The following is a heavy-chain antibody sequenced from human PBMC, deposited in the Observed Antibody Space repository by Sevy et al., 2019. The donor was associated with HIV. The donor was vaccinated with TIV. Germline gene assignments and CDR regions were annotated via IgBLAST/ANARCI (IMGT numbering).Heavy chain of an antibody. Sequence: GGSLRLSCAASGFTVSSNYMSWVRQAPGKGLEWVSVIYSGGSTYYADSVKGRFTISRDNSKNTLYLQMSSLRAEDTAVYYCARHGNSRSFFDYWGQGTLVTVSS. J-gene: IGHJ4*02. CDR1: GFTVSSNY. CDR2: IYSGGST. CDR3: ARHGNSRSFFDY. V-gene: IGHV3-53*01. D-gene: IGHD4-17*01.